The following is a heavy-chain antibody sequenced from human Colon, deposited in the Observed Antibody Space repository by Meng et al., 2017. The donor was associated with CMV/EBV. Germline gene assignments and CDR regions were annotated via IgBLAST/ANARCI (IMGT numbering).Heavy chain of an antibody. J-gene: IGHJ4*02. V-gene: IGHV3-53*01. D-gene: IGHD1-26*01. Sequence: GESLKISCAASGLTVSTDYMTWVRQATGKGLEWVSVLYIGGSTYYAESVKGRFTSSRDDSKNTLYLQMNSLRADDTAMYYCARVMGPTGGFDYWGQGTLVTVSS. CDR2: LYIGGST. CDR1: GLTVSTDY. CDR3: ARVMGPTGGFDY.